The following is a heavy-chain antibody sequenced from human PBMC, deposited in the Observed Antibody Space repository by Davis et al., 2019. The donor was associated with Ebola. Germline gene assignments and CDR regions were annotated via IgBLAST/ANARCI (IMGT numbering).Heavy chain of an antibody. V-gene: IGHV4-59*08. J-gene: IGHJ4*02. Sequence: SETLSLTCTVSGGSISSYYWSWIRQPPGKGLEWIGYICYSGSTNYNPSLKSRVTISVDTSKNQFSLKLSSVTAADTAVYYCARLEYSSSSTFFDYWGQGTLVTVSS. CDR3: ARLEYSSSSTFFDY. D-gene: IGHD6-6*01. CDR1: GGSISSYY. CDR2: ICYSGST.